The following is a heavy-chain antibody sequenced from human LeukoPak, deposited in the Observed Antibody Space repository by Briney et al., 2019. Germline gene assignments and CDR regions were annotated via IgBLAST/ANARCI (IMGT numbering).Heavy chain of an antibody. D-gene: IGHD3-3*01. CDR1: GGSFSGYY. CDR3: VRSLWSGWYYFDY. J-gene: IGHJ4*02. CDR2: INHSGST. V-gene: IGHV4-34*01. Sequence: SETLSLTCAVYGGSFSGYYWSWIRQPPGKGLEWIGEINHSGSTNYNPSLKSRVTISVDTSKNQFSLKLSSVTAADTAVYYCVRSLWSGWYYFDYWGQGTLVTVSS.